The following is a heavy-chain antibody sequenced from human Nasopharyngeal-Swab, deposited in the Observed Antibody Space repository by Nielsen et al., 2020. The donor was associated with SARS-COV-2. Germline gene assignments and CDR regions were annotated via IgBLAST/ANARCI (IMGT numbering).Heavy chain of an antibody. V-gene: IGHV3-30*03. CDR1: GFTFSSFG. CDR2: IAHDASNE. D-gene: IGHD4-17*01. J-gene: IGHJ4*02. Sequence: SLMISCAASGFTFSSFGMHWVRQAPGKGLEWVAFIAHDASNEYYGDSVKGRFSISRDSSKNTLYLQMDSLRGEDTAVYYCARDAPAHYGAFYWGRGTLVTVSS. CDR3: ARDAPAHYGAFY.